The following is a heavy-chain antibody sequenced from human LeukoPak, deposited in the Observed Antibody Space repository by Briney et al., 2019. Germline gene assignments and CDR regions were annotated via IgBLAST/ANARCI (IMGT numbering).Heavy chain of an antibody. CDR2: IGTAGDT. J-gene: IGHJ4*02. D-gene: IGHD4-11*01. V-gene: IGHV3-13*01. CDR3: ARDMTTVTKTGFDY. Sequence: GGSLRLSCAASGFTFSSYDMHWVRQATGKGLEWVSAIGTAGDTYYPGSVKGRFTISRENAKNSLYLQMNSLRAGDTAVYYCARDMTTVTKTGFDYWGQGTLVTVSS. CDR1: GFTFSSYD.